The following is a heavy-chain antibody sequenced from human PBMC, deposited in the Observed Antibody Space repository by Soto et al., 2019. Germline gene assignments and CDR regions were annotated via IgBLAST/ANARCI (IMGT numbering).Heavy chain of an antibody. J-gene: IGHJ5*02. V-gene: IGHV4-31*03. CDR3: AREYQLLPRGWFDP. Sequence: PSETLSLTCTVSGGSISSGGYYWSWIRQHPGKGLEWIGYIYYSGSTYYNPSLKSRVTISVDTSKNQFSLKLSSVTAADTAVYYCAREYQLLPRGWFDPWGQGTLVTDS. D-gene: IGHD2-2*01. CDR1: GGSISSGGYY. CDR2: IYYSGST.